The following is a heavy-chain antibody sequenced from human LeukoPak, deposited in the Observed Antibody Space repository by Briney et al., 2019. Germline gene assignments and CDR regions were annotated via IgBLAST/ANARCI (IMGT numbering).Heavy chain of an antibody. CDR3: ARGGSSSSWPFYY. CDR2: IYHSGST. J-gene: IGHJ4*02. Sequence: SGTLSLTCAVSGGSISSSNWWSWVRQPPGKGLEWIGEIYHSGSTNYNPSLKSRVTISVDTSKNQFSLKLTSVTAADTAVYYCARGGSSSSWPFYYWGQGTLVTVSS. CDR1: GGSISSSNW. V-gene: IGHV4-4*02. D-gene: IGHD6-13*01.